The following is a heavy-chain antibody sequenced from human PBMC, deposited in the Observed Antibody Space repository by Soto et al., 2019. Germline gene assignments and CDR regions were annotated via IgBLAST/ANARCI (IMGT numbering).Heavy chain of an antibody. CDR2: IYYSGST. Sequence: PSETLSLTCTVSGGSISSGDYYWSWIRQPPGKGLEWIGYIYYSGSTYYNPSLKSRVTISVDTSKNQFSLKLSSVTAADTAVYYCARAAIRFRNGMDVWGQGTTVTVSS. D-gene: IGHD3-3*01. CDR3: ARAAIRFRNGMDV. J-gene: IGHJ6*02. V-gene: IGHV4-30-4*01. CDR1: GGSISSGDYY.